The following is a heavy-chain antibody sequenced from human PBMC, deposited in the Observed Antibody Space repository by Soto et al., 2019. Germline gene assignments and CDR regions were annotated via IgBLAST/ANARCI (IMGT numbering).Heavy chain of an antibody. CDR2: ISAYNGNT. Sequence: QVQLVQSGAEVKKPGASVKVSCKASGYTFTSYGISWVRQAPGQGLEWMGWISAYNGNTNYAQKLQGRVTMTTDTSTGTAYLELRSLRSDDTAVYYCARVPPVRTLVRGVNYFDYWGQGTLVTVSS. J-gene: IGHJ4*02. CDR1: GYTFTSYG. V-gene: IGHV1-18*01. CDR3: ARVPPVRTLVRGVNYFDY. D-gene: IGHD3-10*01.